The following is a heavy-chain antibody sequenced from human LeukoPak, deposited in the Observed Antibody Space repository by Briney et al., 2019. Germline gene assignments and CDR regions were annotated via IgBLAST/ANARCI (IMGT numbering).Heavy chain of an antibody. Sequence: GGSRRLSFGASGFTFSNSWMHWVRQAPGKGLVWVSYMNGDGSTISHADSVKGRFTMSRDNARNPLHLDMNSLRGEDTAVYFCVKSTRYWYGVAYWGRGTLVT. D-gene: IGHD2-2*01. CDR3: VKSTRYWYGVAY. V-gene: IGHV3-74*01. CDR2: MNGDGSTI. CDR1: GFTFSNSW. J-gene: IGHJ4*02.